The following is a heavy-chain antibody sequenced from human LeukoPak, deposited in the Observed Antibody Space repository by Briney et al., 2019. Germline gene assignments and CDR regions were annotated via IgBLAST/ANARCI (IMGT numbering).Heavy chain of an antibody. D-gene: IGHD1-26*01. CDR3: AKGWDPSL. Sequence: GGSLRLSCAASGLASGFTFSNYGMHWARQAPGKGLEWVAVISYDGSNKYYADSVKVRFTISRDNSKNTLYLQMNSLRAEDTAVYYWAKGWDPSLWGQGTLVTVSS. CDR1: GFTFSNYG. J-gene: IGHJ4*02. V-gene: IGHV3-30*18. CDR2: ISYDGSNK.